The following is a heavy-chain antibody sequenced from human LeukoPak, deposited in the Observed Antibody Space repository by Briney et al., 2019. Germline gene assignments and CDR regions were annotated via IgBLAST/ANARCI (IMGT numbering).Heavy chain of an antibody. CDR1: GGSISSYY. D-gene: IGHD4-23*01. CDR2: IYYSGST. V-gene: IGHV4-59*06. J-gene: IGHJ6*02. CDR3: ASAGGNSYYYHGMDV. Sequence: SETLSLTCTVSGGSISSYYWSWIRQHPGKGLEWIGYIYYSGSTYYNPSLKSRVTISVDTSKNQFSLKLSSVTAADTAVYYCASAGGNSYYYHGMDVWGQGTTVTVSS.